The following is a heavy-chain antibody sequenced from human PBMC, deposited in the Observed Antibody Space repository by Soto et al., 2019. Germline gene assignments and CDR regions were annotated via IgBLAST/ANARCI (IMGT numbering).Heavy chain of an antibody. J-gene: IGHJ6*02. V-gene: IGHV5-51*01. CDR1: GNTFTSYL. CDR2: IYPGDSDT. Sequence: XDSLKVSLKCSGNTFTSYLIGLVLQMPGKGLEWMGIIYPGDSDTRYSPSFQGQVTISADKSISTAYLQWSSLKASDTALYYCARRTVGVYYGMDVWGQGTTVTVSS. CDR3: ARRTVGVYYGMDV. D-gene: IGHD3-10*01.